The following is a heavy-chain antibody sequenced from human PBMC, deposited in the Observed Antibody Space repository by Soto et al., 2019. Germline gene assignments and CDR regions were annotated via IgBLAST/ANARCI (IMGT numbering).Heavy chain of an antibody. CDR2: IISIPGPA. V-gene: IGHV1-69*01. D-gene: IGHD2-8*01. CDR3: ARDGAGYCTPTTCYTPFDY. Sequence: QVQLEQSGAEVKKPGSSVKVSCKASGASFNSFAISWVRQAPGQGLEWMGGIISIPGPATYALKFQGRVTITADESTTAAYTELSNLRSEDTAVYYCARDGAGYCTPTTCYTPFDYWGQGTLVTVSS. CDR1: GASFNSFA. J-gene: IGHJ4*02.